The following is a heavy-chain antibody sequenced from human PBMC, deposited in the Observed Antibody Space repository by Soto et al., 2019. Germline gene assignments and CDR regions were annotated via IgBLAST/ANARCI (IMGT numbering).Heavy chain of an antibody. V-gene: IGHV4-59*08. Sequence: SETLSLTCTVSGGSISSYYWSWIRQPPGKGLEWIGYIYYSGSTNYNPSLKSRVTISVDTSKNQFSLKLSSVAAADTAVYYCARVGVDGGYWGQGTLVTVSS. CDR2: IYYSGST. D-gene: IGHD1-26*01. CDR3: ARVGVDGGY. J-gene: IGHJ4*02. CDR1: GGSISSYY.